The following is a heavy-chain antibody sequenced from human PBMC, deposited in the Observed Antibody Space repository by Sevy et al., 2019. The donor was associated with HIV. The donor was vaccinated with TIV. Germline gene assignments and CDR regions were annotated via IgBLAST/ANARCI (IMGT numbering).Heavy chain of an antibody. J-gene: IGHJ5*02. CDR3: ARTNHYDFWSGYYHDDNWFDP. D-gene: IGHD3-3*01. CDR2: INPNSGGT. V-gene: IGHV1-2*02. Sequence: ASVKVSCKASGYTFTGYYMHWVRQAPGQGLEWMGWINPNSGGTNYAQKFQGRVTMTRDTSSSTAYMELSRLRSDETAVYYCARTNHYDFWSGYYHDDNWFDPWGQGTLVTVSS. CDR1: GYTFTGYY.